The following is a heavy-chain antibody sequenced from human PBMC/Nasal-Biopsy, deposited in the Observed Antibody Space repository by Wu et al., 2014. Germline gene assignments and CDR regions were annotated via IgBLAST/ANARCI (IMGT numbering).Heavy chain of an antibody. Sequence: LVKPTQTLTLTCSCSGFSLDTNEMGVGWIRQPPGKALEWLALIYSNDDERYSPSLKSRLTITKDTSKNQVVLTMANLDPLDTGTYYCARLNNWGNTFDVWGQGTVVTVSS. D-gene: IGHD7-27*01. J-gene: IGHJ3*01. CDR2: IYSNDDE. CDR3: ARLNNWGNTFDV. CDR1: GFSLDTNEMG. V-gene: IGHV2-5*01.